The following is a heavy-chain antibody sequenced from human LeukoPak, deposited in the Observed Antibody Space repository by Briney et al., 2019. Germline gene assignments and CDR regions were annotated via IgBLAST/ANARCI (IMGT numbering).Heavy chain of an antibody. CDR2: ISYDGSNK. Sequence: GGSLRLSCAASGFTFSSYGMHWVRQAPGKGLEWVAVISYDGSNKYYADSVKGRFTISRDNSKNTLYLQMNSLRAEDTAVYYCAKGMNPNDAFDIWGQGTVVTVSS. CDR1: GFTFSSYG. V-gene: IGHV3-30*18. CDR3: AKGMNPNDAFDI. J-gene: IGHJ3*02.